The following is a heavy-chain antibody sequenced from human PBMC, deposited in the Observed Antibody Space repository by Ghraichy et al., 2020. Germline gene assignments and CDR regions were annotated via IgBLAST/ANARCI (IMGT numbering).Heavy chain of an antibody. V-gene: IGHV4-61*01. CDR1: GGSVSSGSYY. CDR2: IYYSGST. J-gene: IGHJ4*02. CDR3: AAGKGPESFDY. D-gene: IGHD1-14*01. Sequence: SETLSLTCTVSGGSVSSGSYYWSWIRQPPGKGLEWIGYIYYSGSTNYNPSLKSRVTISVDTSKNQFSLKLSSVTAADTAVYYCAAGKGPESFDYWGQGTLVTVSS.